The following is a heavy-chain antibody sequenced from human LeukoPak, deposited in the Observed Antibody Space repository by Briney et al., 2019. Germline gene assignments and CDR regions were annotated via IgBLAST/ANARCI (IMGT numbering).Heavy chain of an antibody. CDR1: GFTFDDYA. V-gene: IGHV3-9*01. CDR2: ISWNSGSI. Sequence: GGSLRLSCAASGFTFDDYAMHWVRQAPGKGLKCVSGISWNSGSIGYADSVKGRFTISRDNAKNSLYLQMNSLRAEDTALYYCAKAKTIAAAGQPDAFDIWGQGTILTVSS. D-gene: IGHD6-13*01. J-gene: IGHJ3*02. CDR3: AKAKTIAAAGQPDAFDI.